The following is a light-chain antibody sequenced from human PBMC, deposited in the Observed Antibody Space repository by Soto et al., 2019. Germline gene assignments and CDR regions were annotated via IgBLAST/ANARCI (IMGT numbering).Light chain of an antibody. CDR3: QQYNNWPRT. J-gene: IGKJ1*01. CDR2: SSS. Sequence: TQSPVTLSVSPGDSATLSCRASQSVTSNLAWYQHKPGQAPRLLIYSSSTRAAGIPARFGGSGSGTEFTFSISSLQSEDFAVYYCQQYNNWPRTFGQGTKVDNK. V-gene: IGKV3-15*01. CDR1: QSVTSN.